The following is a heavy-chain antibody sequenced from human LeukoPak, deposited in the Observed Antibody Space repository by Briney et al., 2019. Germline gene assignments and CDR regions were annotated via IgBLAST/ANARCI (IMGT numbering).Heavy chain of an antibody. CDR3: ARVPHYDFWSGYSGYGMDV. V-gene: IGHV1-8*01. Sequence: ASVTVSCTASGYTFTSYDIHWVRQATGQGLEWMGWMNPNSGNTGYAQKFQGRVTMTRNTSISTAYMELSSLRSEDTAVYYCARVPHYDFWSGYSGYGMDVWGQGTTVTVSS. CDR1: GYTFTSYD. CDR2: MNPNSGNT. D-gene: IGHD3-3*01. J-gene: IGHJ6*02.